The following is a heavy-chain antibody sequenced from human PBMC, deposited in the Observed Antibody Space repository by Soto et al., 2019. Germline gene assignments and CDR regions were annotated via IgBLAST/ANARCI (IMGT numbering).Heavy chain of an antibody. Sequence: EVQLLESGGGLGQPGRSLRLSCAASGLTFSNYGMKWVRQAPGKGLEWGSGIDGTGGSTYYPGYVKGRFTISRDNSKNTLYLQRNSLRAEDTAIYYCAEGLDYWGQGTLVTVSS. CDR1: GLTFSNYG. J-gene: IGHJ4*02. CDR2: IDGTGGST. V-gene: IGHV3-23*01. CDR3: AEGLDY.